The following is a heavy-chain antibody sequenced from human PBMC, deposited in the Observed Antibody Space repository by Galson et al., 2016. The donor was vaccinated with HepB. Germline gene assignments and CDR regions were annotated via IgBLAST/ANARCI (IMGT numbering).Heavy chain of an antibody. J-gene: IGHJ4*02. D-gene: IGHD1-26*01. V-gene: IGHV3-30*03. CDR3: ARDRRGGSNTLDY. CDR1: GFIFRGYG. CDR2: DSMDGRRK. Sequence: SLRLSCAGSGFIFRGYGMHWVRQAPGKGLEWVAADSMDGRRKFYADSVGGRFTISRDNSKNTLYLHMNSLRAEDTAVYYCARDRRGGSNTLDYWGQGTLVTVSS.